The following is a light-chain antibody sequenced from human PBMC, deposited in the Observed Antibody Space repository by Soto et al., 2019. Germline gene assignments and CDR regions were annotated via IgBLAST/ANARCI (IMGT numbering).Light chain of an antibody. Sequence: EIVMTQSPATLSVSPGESATLSCRASQSVSNNLAWYQQKPGQAPRLLIYGASARATGIPARFSGSGSGTEFTLPISSLQSEDFAVYYCKQYNNWPLTFGGGTKVEIK. CDR2: GAS. CDR1: QSVSNN. V-gene: IGKV3-15*01. CDR3: KQYNNWPLT. J-gene: IGKJ4*01.